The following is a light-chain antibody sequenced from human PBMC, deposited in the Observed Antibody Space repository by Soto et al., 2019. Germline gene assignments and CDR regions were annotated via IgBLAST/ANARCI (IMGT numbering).Light chain of an antibody. Sequence: EIVMTQSPATLSVSPGERATLSCRASQSVSGNLAWYQQKPVQPPRLLIYGASTRATGIPARVSGSGSGTEFNLTISSLQSEDFAVYYCQQYNNWTLTFGGGTKVEIK. V-gene: IGKV3-15*01. CDR3: QQYNNWTLT. CDR1: QSVSGN. J-gene: IGKJ4*01. CDR2: GAS.